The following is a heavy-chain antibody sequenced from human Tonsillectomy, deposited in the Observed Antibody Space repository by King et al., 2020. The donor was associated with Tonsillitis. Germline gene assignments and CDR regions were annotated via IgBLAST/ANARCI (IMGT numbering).Heavy chain of an antibody. Sequence: VQLVESGGGLVKPGGSLRLSCAASGFTFSDYYISWIRQAPGKGLEWVSYISSSGSYTNYADSVKGRFTISRDNAKNSLYLQMNSLRAEDTAVYYCASAGTTSYYYYMDVWGKGTTVTASS. J-gene: IGHJ6*03. CDR2: ISSSGSYT. D-gene: IGHD2/OR15-2a*01. CDR3: ASAGTTSYYYYMDV. V-gene: IGHV3-11*05. CDR1: GFTFSDYY.